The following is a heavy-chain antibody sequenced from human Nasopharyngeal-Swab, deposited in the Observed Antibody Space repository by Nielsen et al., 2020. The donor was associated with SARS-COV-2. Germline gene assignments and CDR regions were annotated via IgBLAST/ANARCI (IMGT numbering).Heavy chain of an antibody. J-gene: IGHJ4*02. D-gene: IGHD3-3*01. V-gene: IGHV4-61*02. Sequence: WIRQPPGKGLEWIGRMYTSRETYYNPSLKSRVTISEDTSKNQFSLKMRSVTAADTATYYCARDGVLSPIDYWGQGTLVTVSS. CDR3: ARDGVLSPIDY. CDR2: MYTSRET.